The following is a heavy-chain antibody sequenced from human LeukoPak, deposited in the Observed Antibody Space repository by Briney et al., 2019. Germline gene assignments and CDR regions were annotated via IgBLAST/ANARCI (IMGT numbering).Heavy chain of an antibody. CDR3: ARISSQVGGRITMIVVPPLVDY. D-gene: IGHD3-22*01. CDR2: IKQDGSEK. Sequence: GGSLRLSCAASGFTFSSYWMSWVRQAPGKGLEWVANIKQDGSEKYYVDSVKGRFTISRDNAKNSLYLQMNSLRAEDTAVYYCARISSQVGGRITMIVVPPLVDYWGQGTLVTVSS. CDR1: GFTFSSYW. V-gene: IGHV3-7*01. J-gene: IGHJ4*02.